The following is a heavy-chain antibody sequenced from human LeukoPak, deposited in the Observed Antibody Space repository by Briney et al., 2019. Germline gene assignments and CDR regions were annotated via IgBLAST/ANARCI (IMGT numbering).Heavy chain of an antibody. J-gene: IGHJ4*02. D-gene: IGHD6-19*01. CDR2: ISGSGDNT. CDR1: GFSFSSYA. Sequence: GGSLRLSCAASGFSFSSYAMSWVRQAPGKGLEWVSSISGSGDNTYYAESVKGRFTISRDNSKNTLFLQMTSLRAEDTAVFYCAKRSGYTTGWFFDFWGQGTLVTVPS. CDR3: AKRSGYTTGWFFDF. V-gene: IGHV3-23*01.